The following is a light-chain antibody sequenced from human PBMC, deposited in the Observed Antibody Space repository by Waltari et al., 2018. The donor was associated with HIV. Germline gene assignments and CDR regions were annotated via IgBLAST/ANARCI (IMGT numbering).Light chain of an antibody. CDR1: RSHIGGSNY. Sequence: QSTLTQPPSASGSPGQSVTISCTGTRSHIGGSNYVSWSQQHPGKAPKLIMTEVTTRPSGVPDRFSGSKSGNTASLTVSGLQADDEALYYCSSFAPTNKFYVLFGGGTTLTVL. CDR2: EVT. V-gene: IGLV2-8*01. CDR3: SSFAPTNKFYVL. J-gene: IGLJ2*01.